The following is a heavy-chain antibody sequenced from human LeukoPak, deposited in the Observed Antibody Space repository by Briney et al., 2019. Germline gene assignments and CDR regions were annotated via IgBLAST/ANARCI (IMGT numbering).Heavy chain of an antibody. CDR1: GFTFSSYA. CDR2: ISGSGGST. V-gene: IGHV3-23*01. CDR3: ARGVYDFWSGYYRSYYYYGMDV. Sequence: PGGSLRLSCAASGFTFSSYAMSWVRQAPGKGLEWASAISGSGGSTYYADSVKGRFTISRDNSKNTLYLQMNSLRAEDTAVYYCARGVYDFWSGYYRSYYYYGMDVWGQGTTVTVSS. D-gene: IGHD3-3*01. J-gene: IGHJ6*02.